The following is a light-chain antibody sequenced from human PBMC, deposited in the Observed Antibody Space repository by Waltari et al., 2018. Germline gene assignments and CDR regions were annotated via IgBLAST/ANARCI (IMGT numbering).Light chain of an antibody. J-gene: IGLJ1*01. Sequence: QSALTQPASVSGSPGQSITISCTGTSSDIGKSNYVSCYQHLPGKVPKVMISEVTKRPSGVSNRFSGSKSGNTASLTISGLQADDEAEYYCCSDAGSGTYVFGTGTKLTVV. CDR3: CSDAGSGTYV. CDR1: SSDIGKSNY. CDR2: EVT. V-gene: IGLV2-23*02.